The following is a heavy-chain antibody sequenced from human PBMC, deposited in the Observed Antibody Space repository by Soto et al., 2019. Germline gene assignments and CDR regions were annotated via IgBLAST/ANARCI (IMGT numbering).Heavy chain of an antibody. D-gene: IGHD2-2*01. CDR3: ARGVIGYCSSTSCRTGLDY. J-gene: IGHJ4*02. Sequence: SETLSLTCTVSGGSISSGGYYWSWIRQHPGKGLEWIGYIYYSGSTYYNPSLKSRVTISVDTSKNQFSLKLSSVTAADTAVYYWARGVIGYCSSTSCRTGLDYWGQGTLVTVSS. V-gene: IGHV4-31*03. CDR1: GGSISSGGYY. CDR2: IYYSGST.